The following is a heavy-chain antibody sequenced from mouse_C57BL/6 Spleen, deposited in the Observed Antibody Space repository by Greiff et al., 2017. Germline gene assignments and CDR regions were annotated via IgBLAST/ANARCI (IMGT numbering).Heavy chain of an antibody. D-gene: IGHD2-1*01. CDR2: INPSSGYT. J-gene: IGHJ1*03. CDR3: ARNYDNYDWYFDV. CDR1: GYTFTSYW. Sequence: QVQLQQSGAELAKPGASVKLSCKASGYTFTSYWMHWVKQRPGQGLEWIGYINPSSGYTKYNQKFKDKATLTADKSSSTAYMQLSSLTYEDSAVYYCARNYDNYDWYFDVWGTGTTVTVSS. V-gene: IGHV1-7*01.